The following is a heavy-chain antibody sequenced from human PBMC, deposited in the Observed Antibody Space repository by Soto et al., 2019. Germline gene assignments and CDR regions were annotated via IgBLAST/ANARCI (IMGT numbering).Heavy chain of an antibody. D-gene: IGHD5-12*01. Sequence: VQLVQSGAEVKKPGASVRISCTASGISYTTYAIPWVRQAPGQGLEWMGWINAGNGDTRYSQRFQGRVTLTRDTCATTTYMDLSRLSSEDTSMYYCARAISGYVTWGQGTLVTVSS. J-gene: IGHJ4*02. CDR1: GISYTTYA. CDR3: ARAISGYVT. CDR2: INAGNGDT. V-gene: IGHV1-3*01.